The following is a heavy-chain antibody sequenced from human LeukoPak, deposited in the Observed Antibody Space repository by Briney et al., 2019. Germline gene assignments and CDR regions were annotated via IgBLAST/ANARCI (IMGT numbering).Heavy chain of an antibody. J-gene: IGHJ3*02. CDR2: MNPNSGNT. Sequence: ASVKVSCKASGYTFTSYDINWVRQATGQGLEWMGWMNPNSGNTGYAQKFQGRVTITRNTSISTAYMELSSLRSEDTAVYYCARRGYSGYGDAFDIWGQGTMVTVSS. D-gene: IGHD5-12*01. CDR3: ARRGYSGYGDAFDI. V-gene: IGHV1-8*03. CDR1: GYTFTSYD.